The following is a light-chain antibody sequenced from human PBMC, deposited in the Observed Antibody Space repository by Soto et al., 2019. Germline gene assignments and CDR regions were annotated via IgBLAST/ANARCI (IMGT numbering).Light chain of an antibody. V-gene: IGKV1-13*02. Sequence: AIQVTQSPSSLSASVGDRATITCRASQDIRGALAWYQQKPGKAPKLLIYDVSTVQSGVPSRFSVRGAGTEFTLTITSLQPEDFATYYCQQFNIYPITFGQGTRLDI. CDR1: QDIRGA. CDR2: DVS. CDR3: QQFNIYPIT. J-gene: IGKJ5*01.